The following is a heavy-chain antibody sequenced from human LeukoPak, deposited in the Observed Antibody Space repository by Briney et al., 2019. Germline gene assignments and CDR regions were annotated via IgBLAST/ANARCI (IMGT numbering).Heavy chain of an antibody. CDR1: GFTFSTYG. CDR2: ISSNGNT. D-gene: IGHD2-15*01. V-gene: IGHV3-64*01. CDR3: ARARVAAKSGYMDV. Sequence: GGSLRLSCAASGFTFSTYGMYWVRQAPGKGLEYVSSISSNGNTYYANSVKGRFTISRDNPRNTLYLQMGSLRDEDLAVYYCARARVAAKSGYMDVWGTGTTVTISS. J-gene: IGHJ6*03.